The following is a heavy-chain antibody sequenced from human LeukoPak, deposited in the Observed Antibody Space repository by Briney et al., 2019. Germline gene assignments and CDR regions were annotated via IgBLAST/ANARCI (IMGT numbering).Heavy chain of an antibody. CDR3: ARDPNYDSSGYPFDY. J-gene: IGHJ4*02. D-gene: IGHD3-22*01. CDR1: GFTFSRYW. CDR2: INSDGSFT. V-gene: IGHV3-74*01. Sequence: GGSPRLSCAASGFTFSRYWMHWVRQAPGKGLVWVSRINSDGSFTTYADSVEGRFTISRDNAKNTLYLQMNSLRADDTAVYYCARDPNYDSSGYPFDYWGQGTLVTVSS.